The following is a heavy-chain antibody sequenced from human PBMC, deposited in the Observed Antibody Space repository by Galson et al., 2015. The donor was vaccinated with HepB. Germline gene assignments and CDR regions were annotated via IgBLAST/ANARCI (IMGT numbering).Heavy chain of an antibody. CDR2: ISTTGDGT. D-gene: IGHD1-26*01. J-gene: IGHJ4*02. CDR1: GFIFSNYA. CDR3: AKESKVGARFDY. Sequence: SLRLSCAASGFIFSNYAMNWVRQAPGKGLEWVSVISTTGDGTFYADSVKGRFTISRDKSKNTLFLQMNSLRVEDTAIYYCAKESKVGARFDYWGQGSLVAVSS. V-gene: IGHV3-23*01.